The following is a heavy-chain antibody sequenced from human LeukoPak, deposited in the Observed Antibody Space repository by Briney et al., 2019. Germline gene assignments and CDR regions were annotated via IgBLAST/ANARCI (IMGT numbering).Heavy chain of an antibody. CDR2: INPNSGAT. J-gene: IGHJ4*02. V-gene: IGHV1-2*02. CDR1: GYTFTAYY. CDR3: TSNGPDGDYSY. D-gene: IGHD4-17*01. Sequence: GASVKVSCKASGYTFTAYYMHWVRLAPGQGLEWMGWINPNSGATKYTPKSQDRVAMTRDTSISTAYLELGRLRSDDTAVYYCTSNGPDGDYSYWGQGTLVTVSS.